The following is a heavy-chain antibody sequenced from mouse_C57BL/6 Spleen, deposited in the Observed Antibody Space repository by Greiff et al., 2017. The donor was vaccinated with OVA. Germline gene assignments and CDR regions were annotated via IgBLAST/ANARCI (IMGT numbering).Heavy chain of an antibody. CDR2: INPSTGGT. V-gene: IGHV1-42*01. CDR3: AFPGFAY. Sequence: DVQLQESGPELVKPGASVKISCKASGYSFTGYYMNWVKQSPEKSLEWIGEINPSTGGTTYNQKFKAKATLTVDKSSSTAYMQLKSLTSEDSAVYYCAFPGFAYWGQGTLVTVSA. CDR1: GYSFTGYY. J-gene: IGHJ3*01.